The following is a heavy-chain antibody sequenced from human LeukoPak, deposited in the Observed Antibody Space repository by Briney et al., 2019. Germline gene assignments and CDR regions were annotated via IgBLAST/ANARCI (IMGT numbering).Heavy chain of an antibody. V-gene: IGHV1-18*01. CDR2: INTYNGNT. CDR3: ARRGRIVMVTAIPKDDAFDI. D-gene: IGHD2-21*02. CDR1: GYTFTRYG. J-gene: IGHJ3*02. Sequence: ASVKVSFKASGYTFTRYGISWVRQAPGQGLEWMGWINTYNGNTNYAQKFQGRVTMSTDTSTSTAYMELRSLRSDDTAVYYCARRGRIVMVTAIPKDDAFDIWGQGTMVTVSS.